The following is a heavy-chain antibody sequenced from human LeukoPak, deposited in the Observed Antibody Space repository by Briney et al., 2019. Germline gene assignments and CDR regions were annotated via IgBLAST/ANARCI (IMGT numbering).Heavy chain of an antibody. CDR3: ASQLDAFDI. V-gene: IGHV4-39*01. CDR2: IYYTGSA. J-gene: IGHJ3*02. Sequence: SETLSLTCTVSGGSVSSSSYYWGWIRQPPGKGLEWIGNIYYTGSADYNPSLKSRVTTSIDTSKDQFSLKLNSVTAADTAVYYCASQLDAFDIWDQGTMVTVSS. CDR1: GGSVSSSSYY.